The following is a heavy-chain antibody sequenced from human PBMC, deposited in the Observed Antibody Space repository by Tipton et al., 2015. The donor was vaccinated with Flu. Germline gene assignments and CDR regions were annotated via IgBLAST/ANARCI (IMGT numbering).Heavy chain of an antibody. D-gene: IGHD4-11*01. CDR2: IYHSGST. J-gene: IGHJ5*02. CDR3: ARRDYSTYVSDPKNRFDP. V-gene: IGHV4-4*02. CDR1: GDSISSNNW. Sequence: TLSLTCDVSGDSISSNNWWSWVRQPPGKGLEWIGEIYHSGSTKYNPSLKSRVTISVDMSKNHFSLEMRSVTAADMAVYYCARRDYSTYVSDPKNRFDPWGQGTLVTVSS.